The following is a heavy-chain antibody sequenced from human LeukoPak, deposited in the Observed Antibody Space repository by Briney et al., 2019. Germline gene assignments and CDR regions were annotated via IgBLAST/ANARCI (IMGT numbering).Heavy chain of an antibody. CDR2: ISSSSSYI. CDR1: GFTFSSYS. CDR3: ARGPRPLIDY. J-gene: IGHJ4*02. V-gene: IGHV3-21*01. Sequence: GGSLRLSCAASGFTFSSYSMNWFRQSPGKGLEWASSISSSSSYIYYADSVKGRFTISRDNAKNSLYLQMNSLRAEDTAVYYCARGPRPLIDYWGQGTLVTVSS. D-gene: IGHD1-1*01.